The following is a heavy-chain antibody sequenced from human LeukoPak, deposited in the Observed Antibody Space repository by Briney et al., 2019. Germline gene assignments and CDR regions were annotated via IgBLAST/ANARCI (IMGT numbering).Heavy chain of an antibody. CDR3: ARLLADAKTDYFDC. CDR2: GYFSGNT. J-gene: IGHJ4*02. CDR1: GGSISSSSYY. D-gene: IGHD6-13*01. Sequence: SETLSLTCAVSGGSISSSSYYWAWIRQPPGKGLEWVGSGYFSGNTYYNPSLKSRGTISVDTSKNQFSLKVNSVTAAGTAVYYCARLLADAKTDYFDCWGPGTLVIVSS. V-gene: IGHV4-39*01.